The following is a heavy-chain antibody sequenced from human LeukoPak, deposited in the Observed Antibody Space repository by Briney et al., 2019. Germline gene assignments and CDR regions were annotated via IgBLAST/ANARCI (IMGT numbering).Heavy chain of an antibody. CDR1: GFTFSSYW. D-gene: IGHD1-26*01. V-gene: IGHV3-7*03. Sequence: PGGPLRLSYAASGFTFSSYWMSWVRQAPGKGLEWVANIKQDGSEKYYVDSVKGRFTISRDNAKNSLYLQMNSLRAEDTALYYCAKSREGELPHYWGQGTLVTVSS. J-gene: IGHJ4*02. CDR3: AKSREGELPHY. CDR2: IKQDGSEK.